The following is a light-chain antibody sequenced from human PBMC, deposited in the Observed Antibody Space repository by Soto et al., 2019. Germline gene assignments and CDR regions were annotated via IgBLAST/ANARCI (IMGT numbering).Light chain of an antibody. V-gene: IGKV4-1*01. CDR2: WAS. J-gene: IGKJ4*01. CDR1: QSLLYSSNNKNY. CDR3: QQYYSTPLT. Sequence: DIVMTQSPDSLAVSLGERATINCKSSQSLLYSSNNKNYLAWYQQKPGQPPKLLIYWASTRESGVPDRFSGSGSGTDFTLTISDLQAEDVAVSHCQQYYSTPLTFGGGTKVEIK.